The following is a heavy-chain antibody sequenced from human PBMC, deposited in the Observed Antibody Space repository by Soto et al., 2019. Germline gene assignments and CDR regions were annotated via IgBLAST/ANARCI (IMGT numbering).Heavy chain of an antibody. Sequence: QVQLVQSGAEVKKPGASVKVSCKASGYTFTSYAMHWVRQAPGQRLEWMGWINAGNGNTKYSQKFQGRVTITRDTSASTAYMELSSMRSEDTDVYYCARGYYDFWSGVLDFDYWGQGTLGPGSS. V-gene: IGHV1-3*01. CDR2: INAGNGNT. CDR3: ARGYYDFWSGVLDFDY. D-gene: IGHD3-3*01. CDR1: GYTFTSYA. J-gene: IGHJ4*02.